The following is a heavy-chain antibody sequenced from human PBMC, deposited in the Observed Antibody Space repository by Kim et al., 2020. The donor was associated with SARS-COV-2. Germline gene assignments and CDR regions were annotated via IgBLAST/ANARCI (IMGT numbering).Heavy chain of an antibody. CDR1: GGSVSSVSFY. J-gene: IGHJ6*03. D-gene: IGHD3-22*01. V-gene: IGHV4-61*01. Sequence: SETLSLTCTVSGGSVSSVSFYWSWIRQPPGKGLECNWYIYYSGSNHYNSSLNSRVTLSVDTSKHQFSLKLSSLTAADTAVYYCARFRRCGYFFSYYYYY. CDR3: ARFRRCGYFFSYYYYY. CDR2: IYYSGSN.